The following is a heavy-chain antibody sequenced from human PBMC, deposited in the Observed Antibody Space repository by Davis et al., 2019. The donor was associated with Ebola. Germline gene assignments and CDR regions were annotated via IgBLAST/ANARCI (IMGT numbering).Heavy chain of an antibody. Sequence: SVPVSRLASVYTFTSYAMHRARQAPRPTLEWLGWLNAGNGNTKYSQKFQGRVTITRDTSASTAYMELSSLRSEDTAVYYCARDGGYSYGWGFDNWGQGTLVTVSS. CDR2: LNAGNGNT. D-gene: IGHD5-18*01. CDR3: ARDGGYSYGWGFDN. V-gene: IGHV1-3*01. J-gene: IGHJ4*02. CDR1: VYTFTSYA.